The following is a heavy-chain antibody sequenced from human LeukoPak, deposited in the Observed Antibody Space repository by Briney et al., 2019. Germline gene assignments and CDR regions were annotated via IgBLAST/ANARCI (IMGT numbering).Heavy chain of an antibody. Sequence: GGSLRLSCAASGFTFSSYAMSWVRQAPGRGLEWVSAISGSGGSTYYADSVKGRFTISRDNSKNTLYLQMNSLRAEDTAVYYCAKDRYSGLNTIDYWGQGTLVTVSS. V-gene: IGHV3-23*01. CDR2: ISGSGGST. CDR3: AKDRYSGLNTIDY. D-gene: IGHD6-13*01. CDR1: GFTFSSYA. J-gene: IGHJ4*02.